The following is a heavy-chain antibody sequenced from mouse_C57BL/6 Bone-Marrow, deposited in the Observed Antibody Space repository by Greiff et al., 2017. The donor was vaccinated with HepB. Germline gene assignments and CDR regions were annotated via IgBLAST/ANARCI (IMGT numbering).Heavy chain of an antibody. CDR1: GFNIKDDY. Sequence: EVKLMESGAELVRPGASVKLSCTASGFNIKDDYMHWVKQRPEQGLEWIGWIDPENGDTEYASKFQGKATITADTSSNTAYLQLSSLTSEDTAVYYCTTDSNYPFAYWGQGTLVTVSA. CDR3: TTDSNYPFAY. CDR2: IDPENGDT. D-gene: IGHD2-5*01. V-gene: IGHV14-4*01. J-gene: IGHJ3*01.